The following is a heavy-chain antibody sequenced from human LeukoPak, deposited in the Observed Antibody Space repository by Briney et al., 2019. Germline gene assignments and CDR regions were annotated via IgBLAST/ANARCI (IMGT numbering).Heavy chain of an antibody. V-gene: IGHV4-59*01. CDR3: ARASPPMGV. D-gene: IGHD6-6*01. CDR1: GGSFSSYY. Sequence: PSETLSLTCAVYGGSFSSYYWSWIRQPPGKGLEWIGYIYYSGSTNYNPSLKSRVTISVDTSKNQFSLKLSSVTAADTAVYYCARASPPMGVWGKGTTVTISS. J-gene: IGHJ6*04. CDR2: IYYSGST.